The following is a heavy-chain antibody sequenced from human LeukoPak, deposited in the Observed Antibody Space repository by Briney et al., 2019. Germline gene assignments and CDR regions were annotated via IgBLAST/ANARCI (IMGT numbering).Heavy chain of an antibody. D-gene: IGHD6-13*01. CDR2: INTNTGNP. CDR1: GYTFTTYP. J-gene: IGHJ5*02. Sequence: VASVKVSCKASGYTFTTYPMNWVRQAPGQGLEWMGWINTNTGNPTYAQGFTGRFVFSLDTSVSTAYLQISSLKADDTAVYYCARDPYTSSSWYRGRANNWFDPWGQGTLVTVSS. CDR3: ARDPYTSSSWYRGRANNWFDP. V-gene: IGHV7-4-1*02.